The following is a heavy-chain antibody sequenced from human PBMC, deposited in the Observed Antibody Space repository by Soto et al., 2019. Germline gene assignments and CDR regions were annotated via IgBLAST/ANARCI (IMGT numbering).Heavy chain of an antibody. J-gene: IGHJ4*02. CDR1: GFTFSSYS. CDR3: ATRSGSYIGAVGY. CDR2: ISSSSSYI. Sequence: EVQLVESGGGLVKPGGSLRLSCAASGFTFSSYSMNWVRQAPGKGLEWVSSISSSSSYIYYADSVKGRFTISRDNAKNSLYLQMNSLRAEDTAVYYCATRSGSYIGAVGYWGQGTLVTVSS. D-gene: IGHD3-10*01. V-gene: IGHV3-21*01.